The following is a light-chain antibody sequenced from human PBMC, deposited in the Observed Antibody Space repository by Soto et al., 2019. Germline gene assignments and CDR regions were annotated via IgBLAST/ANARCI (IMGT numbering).Light chain of an antibody. CDR3: QQSYSTPQT. Sequence: DIQMTQSPSSLSASVGDRVTITCRATQSISSFLNWYQQKPGKAPKLLIYAASNLQSGVPSRFSGSGSGTDFTLTITSLQPDDFATYYCQQSYSTPQTFGQGTKLEIK. V-gene: IGKV1-39*01. J-gene: IGKJ2*01. CDR1: QSISSF. CDR2: AAS.